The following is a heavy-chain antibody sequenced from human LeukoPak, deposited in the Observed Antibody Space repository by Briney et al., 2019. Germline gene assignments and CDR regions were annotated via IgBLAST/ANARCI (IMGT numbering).Heavy chain of an antibody. V-gene: IGHV4-39*01. CDR1: GGSISSSSYY. CDR2: IYYSGCT. CDR3: ASETRDRTTLDDY. D-gene: IGHD4-11*01. Sequence: PSQTLSLTCTVSGGSISSSSYYWGWIRQPPGKGLEWIGSIYYSGCTYYNPSLKSRVTISVDTSKNQFSLKLSSVTAADTAVYYCASETRDRTTLDDYWGQGTLVTVSS. J-gene: IGHJ4*02.